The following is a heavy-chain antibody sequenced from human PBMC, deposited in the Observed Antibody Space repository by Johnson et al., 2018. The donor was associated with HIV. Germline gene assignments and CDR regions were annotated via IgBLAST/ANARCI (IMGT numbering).Heavy chain of an antibody. D-gene: IGHD3-22*01. J-gene: IGHJ3*02. Sequence: VQLVESGGGVVRPGGSLRLSCAASGFTFDDYGMSWVRQAPGKGLEWVSGISWNSGSIGYADSGKGRCTISRDNAKNSLYLQMNSLRAEDTALYYCARGVTMIVLDAFDIWGQGTMVTVSS. CDR2: ISWNSGSI. CDR3: ARGVTMIVLDAFDI. V-gene: IGHV3-20*04. CDR1: GFTFDDYG.